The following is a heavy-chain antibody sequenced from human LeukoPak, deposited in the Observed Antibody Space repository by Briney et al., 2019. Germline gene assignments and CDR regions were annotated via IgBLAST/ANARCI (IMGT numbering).Heavy chain of an antibody. D-gene: IGHD3-3*01. J-gene: IGHJ5*02. CDR2: IIPIFGTA. Sequence: ASVKVSCKASGGTFSSYAISWVRQAPGQGLEWMGGIIPIFGTANYAQKFQGRVTITADESTSTAYMELSSLRSEDTAVYYCARDGVTYYDFWSGYNWFDPWGQGTLVTVSS. CDR3: ARDGVTYYDFWSGYNWFDP. CDR1: GGTFSSYA. V-gene: IGHV1-69*13.